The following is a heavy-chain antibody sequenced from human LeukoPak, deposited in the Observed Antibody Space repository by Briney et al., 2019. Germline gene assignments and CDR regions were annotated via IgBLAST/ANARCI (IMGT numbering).Heavy chain of an antibody. J-gene: IGHJ4*02. CDR3: ARDRVAAAGPDY. D-gene: IGHD6-13*01. V-gene: IGHV1-18*01. CDR2: ISAYNGNT. Sequence: ASVKVSCKASGYTFTSYGISWVRQAPGQGLEGMGWISAYNGNTNYAQKLQGRVTMTTDTSTSTAYMELRSLRSDETAVYSCARDRVAAAGPDYWGPGTPVTVSS. CDR1: GYTFTSYG.